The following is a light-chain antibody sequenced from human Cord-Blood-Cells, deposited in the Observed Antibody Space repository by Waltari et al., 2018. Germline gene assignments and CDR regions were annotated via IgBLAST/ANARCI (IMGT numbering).Light chain of an antibody. CDR2: WAS. Sequence: DIVMTQSSDSLAVSLGERANINCKSSQSVLYSSNNKNYLAWYQQKPGQPPKLLIYWASTRESGVPDRFSGSGSGTDFTLTISSLQAEDVAVYYCQQYYSTPTFGQGTKLEIK. J-gene: IGKJ2*01. V-gene: IGKV4-1*01. CDR3: QQYYSTPT. CDR1: QSVLYSSNNKNY.